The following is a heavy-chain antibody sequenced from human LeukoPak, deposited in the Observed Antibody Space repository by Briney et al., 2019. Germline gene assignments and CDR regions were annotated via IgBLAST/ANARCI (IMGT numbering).Heavy chain of an antibody. Sequence: SETLSLTCTVSGGSISSYYWNWIRQPPGKGLEYIGYIYYGGRTNYNPSLKSRVTISVDTSKNQFSLRLDSVTAADTAVYYCARGCLRRAGDFLDYWGQGTLVTVSS. D-gene: IGHD4-17*01. CDR2: IYYGGRT. V-gene: IGHV4-59*01. J-gene: IGHJ4*02. CDR3: ARGCLRRAGDFLDY. CDR1: GGSISSYY.